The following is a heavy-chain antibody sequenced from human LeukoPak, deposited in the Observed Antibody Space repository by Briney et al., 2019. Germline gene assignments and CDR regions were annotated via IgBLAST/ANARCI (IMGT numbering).Heavy chain of an antibody. CDR1: GFIFTNAW. V-gene: IGHV3-15*01. CDR2: IKSKTDGGTT. D-gene: IGHD5-12*01. J-gene: IGHJ4*02. Sequence: GGSLRLSCVTSGFIFTNAWMTWVRQAPGKGLEWVDRIKSKTDGGTTDYAAPVKGRFTISRDDSKNTLYLQMNSLKTEDTAVYYCTTPTIWGQGTLVTVSS. CDR3: TTPTI.